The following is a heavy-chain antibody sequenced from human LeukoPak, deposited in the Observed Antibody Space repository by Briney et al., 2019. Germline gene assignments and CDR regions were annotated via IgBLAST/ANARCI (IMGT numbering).Heavy chain of an antibody. Sequence: SEILSLTCTVSGGSVSTGSYYWSWIRQPAGRGLEWIGHIHTSGTMNYNASLKSRVRISVETSKNQFSLRLSSVTAADTAVYFCARGILRDYYDSSGFYHRGGVGYWGQGTLVTVSS. D-gene: IGHD3-22*01. CDR1: GGSVSTGSYY. CDR3: ARGILRDYYDSSGFYHRGGVGY. J-gene: IGHJ4*02. CDR2: IHTSGTM. V-gene: IGHV4-61*09.